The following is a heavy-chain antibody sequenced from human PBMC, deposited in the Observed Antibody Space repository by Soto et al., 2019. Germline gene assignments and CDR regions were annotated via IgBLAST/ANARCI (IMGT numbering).Heavy chain of an antibody. Sequence: QVQLVESGGGLVQPGRSLRLSCAASGFTFSSYGMHWVRQAPGKGLEWVAVIWSDGSNKYYADSVKGRFTISRDNSKNTQYLKMNSLRAEDTAVYYCARYYYESSGYYPLWGQGTLVTVSS. J-gene: IGHJ4*02. CDR2: IWSDGSNK. CDR1: GFTFSSYG. V-gene: IGHV3-33*01. D-gene: IGHD3-22*01. CDR3: ARYYYESSGYYPL.